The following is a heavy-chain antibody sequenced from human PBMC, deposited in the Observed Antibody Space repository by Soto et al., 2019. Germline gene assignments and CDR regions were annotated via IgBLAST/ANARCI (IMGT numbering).Heavy chain of an antibody. CDR1: GGSISSYY. CDR2: IYYSGST. V-gene: IGHV4-59*01. J-gene: IGHJ6*03. D-gene: IGHD6-6*01. Sequence: SDTLSLTFTVSGGSISSYYWSWIRQPPGKGLEWIGYIYYSGSTNYNPSLKSRVTISVDTSKNQFSLKLSSVTAADTAVYYCARNGYSSSSSAYYYYMDVWGKGTTVTVSS. CDR3: ARNGYSSSSSAYYYYMDV.